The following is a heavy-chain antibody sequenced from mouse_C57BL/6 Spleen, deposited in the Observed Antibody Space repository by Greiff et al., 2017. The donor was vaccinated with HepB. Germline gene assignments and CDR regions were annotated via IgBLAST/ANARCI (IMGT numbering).Heavy chain of an antibody. Sequence: AQLQQSGPELVKPGASVKISCKASGYAFSSSWMNWVKQRPGKGLEWIGRIYPGDGDTNYNGKFKGKATLTADKSSSTAYMQLSSLTSEDSAVYFCARSSGNYGFAYWGQGTLVTVSA. CDR2: IYPGDGDT. CDR1: GYAFSSSW. CDR3: ARSSGNYGFAY. D-gene: IGHD2-1*01. J-gene: IGHJ3*01. V-gene: IGHV1-82*01.